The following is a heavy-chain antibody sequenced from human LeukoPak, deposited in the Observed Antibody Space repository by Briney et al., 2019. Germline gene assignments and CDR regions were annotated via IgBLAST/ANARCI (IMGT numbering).Heavy chain of an antibody. V-gene: IGHV1-8*02. CDR2: MNPNSGNT. CDR1: GYTFTSYG. CDR3: ARGLDSSGYYGEFRFDP. Sequence: ASVNVSCKASGYTFTSYGISWVRQAAGQGLEWMGWMNPNSGNTGYAQKFQGRVTMTRNTSISTAYMELSSLRSEDAAVYYCARGLDSSGYYGEFRFDPWGREPWSPSPQ. D-gene: IGHD3-22*01. J-gene: IGHJ5*02.